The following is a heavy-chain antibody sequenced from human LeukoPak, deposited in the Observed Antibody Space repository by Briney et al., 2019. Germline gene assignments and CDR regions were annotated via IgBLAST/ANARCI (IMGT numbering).Heavy chain of an antibody. J-gene: IGHJ4*02. Sequence: GRSLRLSCAASGFTFTTSWMRCARQAPGKGLEWLANIKEDGSDKYYVDSVKGRFTISRDNAKNSVYLQMNSLRAEDTAVYYCARSSAAPGDYWGQGTLVTVSS. D-gene: IGHD6-25*01. CDR3: ARSSAAPGDY. CDR1: GFTFTTSW. V-gene: IGHV3-7*01. CDR2: IKEDGSDK.